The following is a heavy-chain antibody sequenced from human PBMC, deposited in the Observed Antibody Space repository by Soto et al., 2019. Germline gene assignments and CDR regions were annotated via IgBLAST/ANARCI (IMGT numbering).Heavy chain of an antibody. CDR3: AKDFSPLKYDFWSGYYHDAFDI. V-gene: IGHV3-30*18. D-gene: IGHD3-3*01. J-gene: IGHJ3*02. CDR2: ISYDGSNK. Sequence: GGSLRLSCAASGFTFSSYGMHWVRQAPGKGLEWVAVISYDGSNKYYADSVKGRFTISRDNSKNTLYLQMNSLRAEDTAVYYCAKDFSPLKYDFWSGYYHDAFDIWGQGTMVTVSS. CDR1: GFTFSSYG.